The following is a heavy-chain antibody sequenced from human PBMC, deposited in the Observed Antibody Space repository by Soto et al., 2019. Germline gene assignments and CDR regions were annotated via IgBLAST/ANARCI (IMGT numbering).Heavy chain of an antibody. V-gene: IGHV3-23*01. CDR2: ISGRGGST. CDR1: GFNFSSYA. CDR3: AKDLVGSNADYFDY. J-gene: IGHJ4*02. Sequence: PGGSLRLSCAASGFNFSSYAMSWVRQDPGKGMEWVAAISGRGGSTYYADSVKGRFTISRDNSKNTLYLQMNSLRAEDAAVYYCAKDLVGSNADYFDYWGQGTLVTVSS. D-gene: IGHD2-15*01.